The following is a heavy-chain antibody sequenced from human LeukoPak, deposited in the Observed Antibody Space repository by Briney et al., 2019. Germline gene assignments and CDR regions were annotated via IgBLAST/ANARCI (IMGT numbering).Heavy chain of an antibody. J-gene: IGHJ6*02. Sequence: GASVKVSCKASGYTFTGYYMHWARQAPGQGLEWMGRIIPILGIANYAQKFQGRVTITADKSTSTAYMELSSLRSEDTAVYYCAGPTVTPEAGYYYGMDVWGQGTTVTVSS. CDR2: IIPILGIA. CDR3: AGPTVTPEAGYYYGMDV. CDR1: GYTFTGYY. V-gene: IGHV1-69*02. D-gene: IGHD4-17*01.